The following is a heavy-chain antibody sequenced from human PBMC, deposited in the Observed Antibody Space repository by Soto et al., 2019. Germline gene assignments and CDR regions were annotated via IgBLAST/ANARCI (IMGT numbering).Heavy chain of an antibody. Sequence: DVQLLESGGDLVQPGGSLRLSCAASGFTFSSYAMSWVRQAPGKGLEWGSSMSGAGRSSYDADSVKGRFTISRDNSKNTLYLQMNNLRAEDTALYYCAKGPIFGVENIYDYWGQGTLVTVSS. CDR1: GFTFSSYA. CDR2: MSGAGRSS. D-gene: IGHD3-3*01. CDR3: AKGPIFGVENIYDY. J-gene: IGHJ4*02. V-gene: IGHV3-23*01.